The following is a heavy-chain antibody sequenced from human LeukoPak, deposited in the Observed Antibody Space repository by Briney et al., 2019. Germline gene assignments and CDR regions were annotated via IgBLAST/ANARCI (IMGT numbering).Heavy chain of an antibody. J-gene: IGHJ4*02. V-gene: IGHV4-34*01. CDR1: GGSFSGYY. D-gene: IGHD6-13*01. CDR3: ARGNFRYSSSWYGAYYFDY. CDR2: INHSGST. Sequence: SETLSLTCAVYGGSFSGYYWSWIRQPPGKGLEWIGEINHSGSTNYNPSLKSRVTISVDTFKNQFSLKLSSVTAADTAVYYCARGNFRYSSSWYGAYYFDYWGQGTLVTVSS.